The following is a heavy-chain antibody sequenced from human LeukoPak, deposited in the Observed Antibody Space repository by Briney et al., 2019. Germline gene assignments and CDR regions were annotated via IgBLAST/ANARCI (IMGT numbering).Heavy chain of an antibody. CDR3: ARESPGP. J-gene: IGHJ5*02. V-gene: IGHV4-59*01. D-gene: IGHD2-8*02. CDR1: GGSFSGYY. Sequence: NPSETLSLTCAVYGGSFSGYYWSWIRQPPGKGLEWIGFIYYSGSTNYNPSLKSRVTISVDTSKNQFSLKLNSVTAADTAVYYCARESPGPWGQGTLVTVSS. CDR2: IYYSGST.